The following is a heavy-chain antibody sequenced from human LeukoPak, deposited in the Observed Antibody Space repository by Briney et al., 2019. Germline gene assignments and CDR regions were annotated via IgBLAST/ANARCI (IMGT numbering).Heavy chain of an antibody. J-gene: IGHJ4*02. Sequence: SETLSLTCAVSGAFITNSHWWSWARQPPGKGLEWIGEIYHSGTTNYNPSLKSRVTISVDTSKNQLSLKLSSVTAADTAVYFCAKRGRSSWYFDYWGQGTQVTVSS. CDR3: AKRGRSSWYFDY. CDR1: GAFITNSHW. D-gene: IGHD6-13*01. V-gene: IGHV4-4*02. CDR2: IYHSGTT.